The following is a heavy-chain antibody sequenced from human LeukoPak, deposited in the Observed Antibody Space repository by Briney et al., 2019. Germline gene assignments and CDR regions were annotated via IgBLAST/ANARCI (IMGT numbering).Heavy chain of an antibody. J-gene: IGHJ4*02. D-gene: IGHD5-18*01. Sequence: GASVKVSCKASGYTFTSYGISWVRQAPGQGLEWMGWISAYNGNTNYAQKLQGRVTMTTDTSTSTVYMELSSLRSEDTAVYYCARVVQLWPHFDYWGQGTLVTVSS. CDR2: ISAYNGNT. CDR1: GYTFTSYG. CDR3: ARVVQLWPHFDY. V-gene: IGHV1-18*01.